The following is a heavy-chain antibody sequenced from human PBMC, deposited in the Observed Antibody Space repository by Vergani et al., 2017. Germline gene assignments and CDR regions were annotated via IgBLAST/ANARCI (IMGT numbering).Heavy chain of an antibody. CDR2: IYSGGST. Sequence: EVQLVESGGGLVQPGRSLRLSCAASGFTFDDYAMHWVRQAPGKGLEWVSVIYSGGSTYYADSVKGRFTISRDNSKNTLYLQMNSLRAEDTAVYYCARGRVDWYFDLWGRGTLVTVSS. V-gene: IGHV3-66*01. CDR3: ARGRVDWYFDL. CDR1: GFTFDDYA. D-gene: IGHD2-15*01. J-gene: IGHJ2*01.